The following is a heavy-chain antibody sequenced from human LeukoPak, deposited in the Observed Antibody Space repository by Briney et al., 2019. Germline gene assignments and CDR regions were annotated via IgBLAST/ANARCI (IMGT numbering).Heavy chain of an antibody. D-gene: IGHD6-13*01. J-gene: IGHJ4*02. CDR3: ARVDSSSWYPFDY. Sequence: GGSLRLSCAASGFTFSDYYMSWIRQAPGKGLEWVSYISSSSSYTNYADSVKGRFTIYRDNAQNSLYLQMTSLRAEDPAVYYCARVDSSSWYPFDYWGQGTLVTVSS. CDR1: GFTFSDYY. CDR2: ISSSSSYT. V-gene: IGHV3-11*05.